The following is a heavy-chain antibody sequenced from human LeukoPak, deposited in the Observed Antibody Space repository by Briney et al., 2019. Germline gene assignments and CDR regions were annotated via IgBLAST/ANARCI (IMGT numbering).Heavy chain of an antibody. V-gene: IGHV3-33*01. CDR2: TWSDGRSE. Sequence: GSLRLSCVVSGVSLSSHGMHWVRQAPGKRLEWLTFTWSDGRSEYYADSVKGRFSVSRDNSKNTVYLQIDSLRVEDTAVYYCARDRGNDYFDSWGQGTLVTVSS. J-gene: IGHJ4*02. CDR3: ARDRGNDYFDS. CDR1: GVSLSSHG.